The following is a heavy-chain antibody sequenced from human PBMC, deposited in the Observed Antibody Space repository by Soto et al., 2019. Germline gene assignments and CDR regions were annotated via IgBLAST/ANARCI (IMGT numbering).Heavy chain of an antibody. J-gene: IGHJ4*02. V-gene: IGHV3-30-3*01. D-gene: IGHD3-10*01. CDR3: ARDLKKVVRGIDY. CDR2: MSFDGYDK. Sequence: QVQLVESGGGVVQPGRSLRLSCAASGFTFSSYAMHWVRQAPGKGLEWVAVMSFDGYDKYYADSVKGRFTISRDNSMDTLYLQMTSLRAEDTAVYYCARDLKKVVRGIDYWGQGTLVTVSS. CDR1: GFTFSSYA.